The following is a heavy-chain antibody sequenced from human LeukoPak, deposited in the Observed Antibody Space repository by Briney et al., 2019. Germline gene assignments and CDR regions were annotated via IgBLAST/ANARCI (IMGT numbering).Heavy chain of an antibody. CDR1: GYTFTSYD. D-gene: IGHD2-2*01. CDR3: ARVRYCSSTSCYRRYYYYMDV. V-gene: IGHV1-8*03. CDR2: MNPNSGNT. Sequence: GASVKVSCKASGYTFTSYDINWVRQATGQGLEWMGWMNPNSGNTGYAQKFQGRVTITRNTPISTAYMELSSLRSEDTAVYYCARVRYCSSTSCYRRYYYYMDVWGKGTTVTVSS. J-gene: IGHJ6*03.